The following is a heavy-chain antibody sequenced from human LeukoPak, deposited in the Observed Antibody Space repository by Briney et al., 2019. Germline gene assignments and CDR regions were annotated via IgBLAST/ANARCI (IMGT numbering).Heavy chain of an antibody. D-gene: IGHD5-24*01. CDR2: IWYDGSNK. CDR3: ARGDGYNDAEYLQH. J-gene: IGHJ1*01. CDR1: GFTFSSYG. V-gene: IGHV3-33*01. Sequence: PWRSLRLSCAASGFTFSSYGMHWVRQAPGKGQEGVAVIWYDGSNKYYGDSVKGRFTISRDNSKKTLYLQMNSLRVEDTAVYYCARGDGYNDAEYLQHWGQGTLVTVS.